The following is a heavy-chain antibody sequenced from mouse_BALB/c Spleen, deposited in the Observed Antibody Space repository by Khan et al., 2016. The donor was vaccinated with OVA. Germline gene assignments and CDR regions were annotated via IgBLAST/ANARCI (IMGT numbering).Heavy chain of an antibody. Sequence: EVQLVESGGGLVRPGGSLKLSCAASGFSFSSYSMSWVRQTPEKRLEWVATISSGGSYTYYPDSVKGRFTISRDNAKNTQHLQVNSLRSEDTAMYYCTVHRGYYGSSPYFDYWGQGTTLTVSS. J-gene: IGHJ2*01. V-gene: IGHV5-6-4*01. CDR2: ISSGGSYT. CDR1: GFSFSSYS. CDR3: TVHRGYYGSSPYFDY. D-gene: IGHD1-1*01.